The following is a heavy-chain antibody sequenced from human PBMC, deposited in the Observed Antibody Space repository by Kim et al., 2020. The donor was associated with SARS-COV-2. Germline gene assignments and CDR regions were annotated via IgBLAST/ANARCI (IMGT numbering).Heavy chain of an antibody. CDR1: GFTFSSYA. V-gene: IGHV3-23*01. D-gene: IGHD2-15*01. J-gene: IGHJ6*02. CDR2: ISGSGGST. CDR3: AKDQRPKVVAATSLDYGMDV. Sequence: GGSLRLSCAASGFTFSSYAMSWVRQAPGKGLEWVSAISGSGGSTYYADSVKGRFTISRDNSKNTLYLQMNSLRAEDTAVYYCAKDQRPKVVAATSLDYGMDVWGQGTTGTVSS.